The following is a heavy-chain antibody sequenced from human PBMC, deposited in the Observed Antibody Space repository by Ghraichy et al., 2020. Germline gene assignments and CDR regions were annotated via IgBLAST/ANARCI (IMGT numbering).Heavy chain of an antibody. CDR1: GGSISSYY. CDR2: IYTSGST. CDR3: ARFLDYYYSSGYYGYFDY. Sequence: SETLSLTCTVSGGSISSYYWSWIRQPAGKGLEWIGRIYTSGSTNYNPSLKSRVTMSVDTSKNQFSLKLSSVTAADTAVYYCARFLDYYYSSGYYGYFDYWGQGTLVTVSS. J-gene: IGHJ4*02. V-gene: IGHV4-4*07. D-gene: IGHD3-22*01.